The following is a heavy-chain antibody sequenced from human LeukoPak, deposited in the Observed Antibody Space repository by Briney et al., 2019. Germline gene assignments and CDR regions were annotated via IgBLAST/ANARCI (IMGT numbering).Heavy chain of an antibody. CDR1: GYTFTSYD. CDR2: MNPNSGNT. D-gene: IGHD3-22*01. J-gene: IGHJ6*03. Sequence: ASVKVSCKASGYTFTSYDINWVRQATGQGLEWMGWMNPNSGNTGYAQKFQGRVTMTRNTSISTAYMELSSLRSEDTAVYYCARVGYYDSSGYSKYYYYYMDVWGKGTTITVSS. CDR3: ARVGYYDSSGYSKYYYYYMDV. V-gene: IGHV1-8*01.